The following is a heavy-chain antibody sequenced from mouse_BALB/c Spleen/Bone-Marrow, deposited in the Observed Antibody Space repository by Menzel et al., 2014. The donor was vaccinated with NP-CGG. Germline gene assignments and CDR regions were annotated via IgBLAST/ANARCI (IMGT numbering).Heavy chain of an antibody. Sequence: QVQLQQPGAELAKPGASLKMSCKASGYTFTSYWMHWVKQRPGQGLEWIGYINPSTGYTEYNQKFKDKATLTADKSSSTAYMQLSSLASEDSAVYYCARQITTVDYAMDYWGQGTSVTVSS. D-gene: IGHD1-1*01. V-gene: IGHV1-7*01. CDR1: GYTFTSYW. CDR2: INPSTGYT. J-gene: IGHJ4*01. CDR3: ARQITTVDYAMDY.